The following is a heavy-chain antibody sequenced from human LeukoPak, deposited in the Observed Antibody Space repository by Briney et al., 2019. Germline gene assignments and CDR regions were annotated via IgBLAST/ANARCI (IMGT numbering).Heavy chain of an antibody. V-gene: IGHV1-24*01. J-gene: IGHJ4*02. CDR3: AADPGGIAAAGVSY. D-gene: IGHD6-13*01. CDR1: GYTLTELS. Sequence: ASVKVSCKVSGYTLTELSMHWVRQAPGKGLEWMGGFDPEDGETIYAQKFQGRVTMTEDTSTDTAYMELSSLRSEDTAVYYCAADPGGIAAAGVSYWGQGTLVTVSS. CDR2: FDPEDGET.